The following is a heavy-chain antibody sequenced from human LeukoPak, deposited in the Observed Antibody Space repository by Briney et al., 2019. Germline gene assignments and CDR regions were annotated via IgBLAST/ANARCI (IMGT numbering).Heavy chain of an antibody. CDR3: AGGYSYGRGVDY. J-gene: IGHJ4*02. V-gene: IGHV3-48*01. D-gene: IGHD5-18*01. CDR2: ISSSTSTI. CDR1: GFTFSSYR. Sequence: GGSLRLSCEASGFTFSSYRMSWVRQAPGKGLEWVSYISSSTSTIYYADSVKGRFTISRDNAKNSLYLQMNSLRAEDTAVYYCAGGYSYGRGVDYWGQGTLVTVSS.